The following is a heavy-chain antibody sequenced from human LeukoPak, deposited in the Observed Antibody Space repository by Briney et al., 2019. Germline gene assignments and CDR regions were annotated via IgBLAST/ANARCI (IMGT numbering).Heavy chain of an antibody. V-gene: IGHV3-30*03. CDR2: ISYDGSNK. D-gene: IGHD4-23*01. CDR3: ARGYGGKSNGMDV. CDR1: GFTFSSYG. J-gene: IGHJ6*02. Sequence: QPGRSLRLSCAASGFTFSSYGMHWVRQAPGKGLEWVAVISYDGSNKYYADSVKGRFTISRDNSKNTLYLQMNSLRVEDTAVYYCARGYGGKSNGMDVWGQGTTVTVSS.